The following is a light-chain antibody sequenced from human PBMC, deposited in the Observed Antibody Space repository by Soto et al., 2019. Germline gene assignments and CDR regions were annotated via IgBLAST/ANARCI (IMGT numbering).Light chain of an antibody. V-gene: IGKV3-20*01. CDR3: QQYDSSPLT. CDR1: QSVSSSY. J-gene: IGKJ1*01. CDR2: GAS. Sequence: EIVLTQSPGTLSLSPGEIATLSCRASQSVSSSYLAWYQQKPGQAPRLLIYGASSSATGIPDRFSGSGSGKDFTLTISRLEPEDFAVYYCQQYDSSPLTFGQGTKVEIK.